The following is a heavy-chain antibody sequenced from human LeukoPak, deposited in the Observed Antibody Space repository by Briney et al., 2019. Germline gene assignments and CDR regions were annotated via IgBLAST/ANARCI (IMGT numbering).Heavy chain of an antibody. CDR3: ARAVGYDFWSGRYYYYYMDV. CDR1: GGSISSSSYY. Sequence: SETLSLTCTVSGGSISSSSYYWGWIRQPPGKGLEWIGSIYYSGSTYYNPCLKSRVTISVDTSKNQFSLKLSSVTAADTAVYYCARAVGYDFWSGRYYYYYMDVWGKGTTVTVSS. D-gene: IGHD3-3*01. V-gene: IGHV4-39*07. J-gene: IGHJ6*03. CDR2: IYYSGST.